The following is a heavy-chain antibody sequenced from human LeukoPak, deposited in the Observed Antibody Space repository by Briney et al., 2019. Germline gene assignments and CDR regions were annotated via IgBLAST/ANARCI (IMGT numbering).Heavy chain of an antibody. D-gene: IGHD2-21*01. CDR3: AKSNGCGLVDI. CDR1: GGSFSGYY. J-gene: IGHJ3*02. V-gene: IGHV4-34*01. CDR2: INHSGGT. Sequence: SETLSLTCAVYGGSFSGYYWSWIRQPPGKGLEWIGEINHSGGTKYNPSLKSRVTISVDTSKNQFSLKLNSVTAADTAVYYCAKSNGCGLVDIWGQGTMVTVSS.